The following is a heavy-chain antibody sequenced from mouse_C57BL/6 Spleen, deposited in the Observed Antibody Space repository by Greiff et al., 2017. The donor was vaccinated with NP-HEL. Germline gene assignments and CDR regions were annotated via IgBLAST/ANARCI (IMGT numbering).Heavy chain of an antibody. V-gene: IGHV1-55*01. Sequence: QVQLQQPGAELVKPGASVKMSCKASGYTFTSYWITWVKQRPGQGLEWIGDIYPGSGSTNYNEKFKSKATLTVDTSSSTAYMQLSSLTSEDSAVYYCARRGIYDYDVYFDYWGQGTTLTVSS. CDR1: GYTFTSYW. CDR2: IYPGSGST. D-gene: IGHD2-4*01. CDR3: ARRGIYDYDVYFDY. J-gene: IGHJ2*01.